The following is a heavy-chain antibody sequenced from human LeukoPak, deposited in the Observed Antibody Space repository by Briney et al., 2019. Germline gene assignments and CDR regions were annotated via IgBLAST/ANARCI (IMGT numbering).Heavy chain of an antibody. J-gene: IGHJ5*02. CDR2: IYHSGST. D-gene: IGHD6-13*01. CDR1: GGSISGSNW. V-gene: IGHV4-4*02. CDR3: ARVPYSSSWPGFDP. Sequence: SETLSLTCAVSGGSISGSNWWSWVRQPPGKGLEWIGEIYHSGSTNYNPSLKSRVTISVDKSKNQFSLKLSSVTAADTAVYYCARVPYSSSWPGFDPWGQGTLVTVSS.